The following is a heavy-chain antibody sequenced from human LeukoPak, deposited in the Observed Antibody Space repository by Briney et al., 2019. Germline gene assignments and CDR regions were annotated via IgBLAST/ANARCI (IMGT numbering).Heavy chain of an antibody. CDR1: GFTFSSYS. D-gene: IGHD6-6*01. Sequence: GGSLRLSCAASGFTFSSYSMNWVRQAPGKGLEWVSSISSSSSYIYYADSVKGRFTISRDNSKNTLYLQMNSLRTEDTAVYCCAKDSSYYYIDVWGKGTTVTVSS. J-gene: IGHJ6*03. CDR2: ISSSSSYI. CDR3: AKDSSYYYIDV. V-gene: IGHV3-21*01.